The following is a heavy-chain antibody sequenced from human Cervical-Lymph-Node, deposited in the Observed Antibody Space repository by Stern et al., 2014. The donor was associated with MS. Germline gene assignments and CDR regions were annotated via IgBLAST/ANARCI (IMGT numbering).Heavy chain of an antibody. CDR3: ARGRGQLAYYFDY. D-gene: IGHD2-2*01. J-gene: IGHJ4*02. CDR1: GFTFSSYD. Sequence: VQLVQSGGGLVQPGGSLRLSCAASGFTFSSYDMHWVRQATGKGLEWVSAIGTAGDTYYPGSVKGRFTISRENAKNSLYLQMNSLRAGDTAVYYCARGRGQLAYYFDYWGQGTLVTVSS. CDR2: IGTAGDT. V-gene: IGHV3-13*01.